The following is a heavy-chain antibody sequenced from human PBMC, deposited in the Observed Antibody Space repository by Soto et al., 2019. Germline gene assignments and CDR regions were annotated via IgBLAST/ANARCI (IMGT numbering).Heavy chain of an antibody. D-gene: IGHD6-19*01. Sequence: QVQLVQSGAEVKKPGASVKVSCKASGYTFIGYYIHLVRQAPGQGLEWVGWINPNSGATTYAQKFQGWVTLTRDTSISTAYMDLNRLKSDDTAVYWCARGVAGPTNWFDSWGQGTPVTVSS. CDR2: INPNSGAT. CDR3: ARGVAGPTNWFDS. V-gene: IGHV1-2*04. J-gene: IGHJ5*01. CDR1: GYTFIGYY.